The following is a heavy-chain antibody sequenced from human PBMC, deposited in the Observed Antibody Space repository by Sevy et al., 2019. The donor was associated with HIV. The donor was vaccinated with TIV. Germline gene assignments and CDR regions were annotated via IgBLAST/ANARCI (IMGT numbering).Heavy chain of an antibody. D-gene: IGHD3-9*01. CDR3: ARDRHHYDILTGYYPYGMDV. CDR2: IYYSGST. Sequence: SEILSLTCTVSGGSISSYYWSWIRQPPGKGLEWIGYIYYSGSTNYNPSLKSRVTISVDTSKNQFSLKVSSVTAADTAVYYCARDRHHYDILTGYYPYGMDVWGQGTTVTVSS. J-gene: IGHJ6*02. V-gene: IGHV4-59*13. CDR1: GGSISSYY.